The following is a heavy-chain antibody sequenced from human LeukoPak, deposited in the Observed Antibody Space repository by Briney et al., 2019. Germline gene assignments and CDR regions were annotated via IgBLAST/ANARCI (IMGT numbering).Heavy chain of an antibody. CDR3: AGDNSYGAFDD. Sequence: PGGSLRLSCAASGFTFSSYWMHWVRQGPGKGLVWVSRINSDGSSASYADSVKGRFTIFRDNAKNTLYLQMNSLRAEDTDVYYCAGDNSYGAFDDWGQGTLVTVSS. CDR1: GFTFSSYW. J-gene: IGHJ4*02. D-gene: IGHD4/OR15-4a*01. V-gene: IGHV3-74*01. CDR2: INSDGSSA.